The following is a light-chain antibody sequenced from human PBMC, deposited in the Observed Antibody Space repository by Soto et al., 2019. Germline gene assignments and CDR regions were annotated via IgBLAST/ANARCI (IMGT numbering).Light chain of an antibody. V-gene: IGKV3-15*01. J-gene: IGKJ4*01. CDR2: GAS. Sequence: VLTQSPATLSLFPGERATLSCLASQSVSSNSAWYQQKPGQAPRLLIYGASTRAAGIPTGFSGSGSGTEFTLTIGSLQSEDFAIYYCQQYHNWPLTLGGGTKVDIK. CDR3: QQYHNWPLT. CDR1: QSVSSN.